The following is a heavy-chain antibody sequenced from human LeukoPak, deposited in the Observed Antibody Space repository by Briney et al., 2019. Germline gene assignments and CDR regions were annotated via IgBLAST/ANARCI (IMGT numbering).Heavy chain of an antibody. D-gene: IGHD3-3*01. CDR3: AMRGERFLEWPR. CDR2: IYYSGST. V-gene: IGHV4-39*07. Sequence: SETLSLTCTVSGGSISSSSYYWGWIRQPPGKGLEWIGSIYYSGSTYYNPSLKSRVTISVDTSKNQFSLKLSSVTAADTAVYYCAMRGERFLEWPRWSQGTLVTVSS. CDR1: GGSISSSSYY. J-gene: IGHJ4*02.